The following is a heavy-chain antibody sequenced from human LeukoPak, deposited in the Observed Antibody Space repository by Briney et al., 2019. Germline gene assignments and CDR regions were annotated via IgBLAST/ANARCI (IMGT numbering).Heavy chain of an antibody. V-gene: IGHV1-24*01. Sequence: GASVKVSCKVSGYTLTELSMHWVRQAPGKGLEWMGGFDPEDGETIYAQKFQGRVTMTEDTSTDTAYMELSSLRSEDTAVYYCATRRRDGYNFQIDYWGQGTLVTVSS. CDR3: ATRRRDGYNFQIDY. J-gene: IGHJ4*02. D-gene: IGHD5-24*01. CDR2: FDPEDGET. CDR1: GYTLTELS.